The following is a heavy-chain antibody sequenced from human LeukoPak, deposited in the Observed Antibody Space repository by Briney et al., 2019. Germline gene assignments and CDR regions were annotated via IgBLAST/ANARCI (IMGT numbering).Heavy chain of an antibody. J-gene: IGHJ4*02. CDR3: ARADDVDTSNLN. CDR2: INPNSGGT. D-gene: IGHD5-18*01. CDR1: GYTFTGYY. V-gene: IGHV1-2*02. Sequence: ASVKVSCKASGYTFTGYYMHWVRQAPGQGLEWMGWINPNSGGTNYAQKFQGRVTMTRDTSISTAYMELSRLRSDDTAVYYCARADDVDTSNLNWSQGTLVTVSS.